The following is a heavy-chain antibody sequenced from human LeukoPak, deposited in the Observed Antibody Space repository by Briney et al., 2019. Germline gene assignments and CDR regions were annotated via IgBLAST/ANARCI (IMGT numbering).Heavy chain of an antibody. CDR2: INPNISAT. CDR1: VYTLTGYY. V-gene: IGHV1-2*02. D-gene: IGHD6-19*01. Sequence: GASVNVSCKPSVYTLTGYYLHWVRQAPGQPLEWMRWINPNISATMYAQKCQGRVTMTRDTSISTAYMELNSLRSDDTAVYYCARDRVGSGWPRPFYFENWGQGTLVTVSS. CDR3: ARDRVGSGWPRPFYFEN. J-gene: IGHJ4*02.